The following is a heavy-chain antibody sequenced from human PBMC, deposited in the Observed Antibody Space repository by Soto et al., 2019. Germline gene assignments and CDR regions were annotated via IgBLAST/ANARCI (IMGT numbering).Heavy chain of an antibody. J-gene: IGHJ6*01. CDR1: GFTFRTYA. CDR2: MSFDGSNK. V-gene: IGHV3-30*04. D-gene: IGHD3-10*01. CDR3: ARTTMVRGDSTFYYYYPMDV. Sequence: QVQLVESGGGVVQPGRSLRLSCAASGFTFRTYAMHWVRQAPGKALEWVAVMSFDGSNKYYADSVKGRFTISRDNSKNTLYLQVNTLRAEDMAVYYCARTTMVRGDSTFYYYYPMDVWGQGTTVTVSA.